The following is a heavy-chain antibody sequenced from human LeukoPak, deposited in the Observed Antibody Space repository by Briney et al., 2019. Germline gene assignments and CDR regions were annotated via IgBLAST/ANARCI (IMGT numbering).Heavy chain of an antibody. Sequence: GGSLRLSCAASGFTFSSYAMHWVRQAPGKGLEWVAVISYDGSNKYYADSVKGRFTISRDNSKNTLYLQMNSLRAEDTAVYYCAKYRTRDAPPRNFDYWGQGTLVTVSS. CDR3: AKYRTRDAPPRNFDY. CDR2: ISYDGSNK. V-gene: IGHV3-30-3*02. D-gene: IGHD5-24*01. CDR1: GFTFSSYA. J-gene: IGHJ4*02.